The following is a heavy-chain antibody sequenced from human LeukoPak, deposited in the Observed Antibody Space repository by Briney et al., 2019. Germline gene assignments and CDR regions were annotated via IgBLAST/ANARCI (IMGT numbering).Heavy chain of an antibody. CDR2: ISYDGSNK. CDR1: GFTFSSYA. J-gene: IGHJ4*02. Sequence: PGRSLRLSCAASGFTFSSYAMHWVRQAPGKGLEWVAVISYDGSNKYYADSVKGRFTISRDNPKNTLYLQMNSLRAEDTAVYYCARLAAAGPIFDYWGQGTLVTVSP. CDR3: ARLAAAGPIFDY. V-gene: IGHV3-30*01. D-gene: IGHD6-13*01.